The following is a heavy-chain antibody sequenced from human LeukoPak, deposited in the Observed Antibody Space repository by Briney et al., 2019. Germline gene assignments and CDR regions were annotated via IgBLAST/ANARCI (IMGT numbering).Heavy chain of an antibody. CDR3: TRSEYSFDY. V-gene: IGHV3-74*01. D-gene: IGHD3-10*01. J-gene: IGHJ4*02. Sequence: PGGSLRLSCAASGFTFSSYSMNWVRQAPGKGLVWVSRINSDGSSTSYADSVKGRFTLSRDNAKNTMYLQMNSLRAEDTAIYYCTRSEYSFDYWGQGTLVTVSS. CDR2: INSDGSST. CDR1: GFTFSSYS.